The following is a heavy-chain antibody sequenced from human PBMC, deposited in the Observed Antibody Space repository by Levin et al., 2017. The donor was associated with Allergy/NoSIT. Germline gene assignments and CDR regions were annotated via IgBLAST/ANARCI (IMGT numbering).Heavy chain of an antibody. CDR2: INQDGSQQ. D-gene: IGHD6-19*01. V-gene: IGHV3-7*01. J-gene: IGHJ4*02. Sequence: GGSLRLSCVASGFSFSNYWMSWVRQAPGKGLEWVTNINQDGSQQYYVDSVKGRFTISRDNANNAVHLQMNSLGVEDTAVYYCTRDGVAGTDYWGQGTLVTVSS. CDR3: TRDGVAGTDY. CDR1: GFSFSNYW.